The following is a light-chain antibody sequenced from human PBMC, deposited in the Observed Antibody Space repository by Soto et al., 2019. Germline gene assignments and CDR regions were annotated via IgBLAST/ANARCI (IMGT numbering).Light chain of an antibody. CDR1: SSDVGGYNY. CDR2: EVT. J-gene: IGLJ1*01. CDR3: SSYTTSNTYV. V-gene: IGLV2-8*01. Sequence: QSALTQPPSASGSPGQSVTISCTGTSSDVGGYNYVSWYQQHPGKAPKLMIYEVTKRPSGVPDRFSGSKSGNTASLTVSGLLAEDEADYYCSSYTTSNTYVFASGTKLTVL.